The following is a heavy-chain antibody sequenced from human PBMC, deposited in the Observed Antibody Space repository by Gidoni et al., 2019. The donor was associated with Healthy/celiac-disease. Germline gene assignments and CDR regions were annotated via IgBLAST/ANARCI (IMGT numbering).Heavy chain of an antibody. CDR1: VFTFSIYS. Sequence: EVQLVESGGGLVKPGGSLRLSCAASVFTFSIYSMNWVRQAPWKGLEWVSSISSSSSYIYYADSVKGRFTISRDNAKNSLYLQMNSLRAEDTAVYYCARDVPPDRGLLGYWGQGTLVTVSS. CDR3: ARDVPPDRGLLGY. CDR2: ISSSSSYI. J-gene: IGHJ4*02. D-gene: IGHD3-16*01. V-gene: IGHV3-21*01.